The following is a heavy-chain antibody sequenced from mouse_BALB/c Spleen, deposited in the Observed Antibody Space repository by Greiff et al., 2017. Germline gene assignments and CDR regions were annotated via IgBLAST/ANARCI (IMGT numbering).Heavy chain of an antibody. CDR3: AGYGNYGGYFDY. CDR1: GYAFSSSW. CDR2: IYPGDGDT. D-gene: IGHD2-1*01. J-gene: IGHJ2*01. Sequence: QVQLKESGPELVKPGASVKISCKASGYAFSSSWMNWVKQRPGQGLEWIGRIYPGDGDTNYNGKFKGKATLTADKSSSTAYMQLSSLTSVDSAVYFCAGYGNYGGYFDYWGQGTTLTVSS. V-gene: IGHV1-82*01.